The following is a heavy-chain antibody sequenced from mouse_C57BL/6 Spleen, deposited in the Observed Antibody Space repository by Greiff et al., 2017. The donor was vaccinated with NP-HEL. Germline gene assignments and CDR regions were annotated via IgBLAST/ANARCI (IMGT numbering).Heavy chain of an antibody. CDR3: ARRDVNYGRGYFDV. D-gene: IGHD1-2*01. V-gene: IGHV1-18*01. CDR2: INPNNGGT. CDR1: GYTFTDYN. Sequence: VQLKQSGPELVKPGASVKIPCKASGYTFTDYNMDWVQQSHGKSLEWIGDINPNNGGTIYNQKFKGKATLTVDKSSSTAYMELRSLTSEDTAVYYCARRDVNYGRGYFDVWGTGTTVTVSA. J-gene: IGHJ1*03.